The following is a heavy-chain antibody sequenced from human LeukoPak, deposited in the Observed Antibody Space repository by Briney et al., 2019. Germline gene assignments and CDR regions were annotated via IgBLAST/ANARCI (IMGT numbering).Heavy chain of an antibody. CDR2: ISSSGSSI. CDR1: GFTISDDY. Sequence: GGSLRLSCAASGFTISDDYMSWIRQAPGKGLEWVSYISSSGSSIYYADSVKGRFTISRDNAKNSLYLQMNSLRAEDTAVYYCTRFYYIIGWFDPWGQGTLVSVSS. CDR3: TRFYYIIGWFDP. D-gene: IGHD3-9*01. V-gene: IGHV3-11*01. J-gene: IGHJ5*02.